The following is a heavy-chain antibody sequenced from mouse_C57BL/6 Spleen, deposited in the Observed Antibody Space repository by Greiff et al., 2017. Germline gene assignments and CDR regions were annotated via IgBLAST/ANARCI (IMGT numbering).Heavy chain of an antibody. V-gene: IGHV2-2*01. CDR2: IWSGGST. CDR3: ARIYYDYGGFAY. Sequence: QVHVKQSGPGLVQPSQSLSITCTVSGFSLTSYGVHWVRQSPGKGLEWLGVIWSGGSTDYNAAFISRLSISKDNSKSQVFFKMNSLQADDTAIYYCARIYYDYGGFAYWGQGTLVTVSA. J-gene: IGHJ3*01. CDR1: GFSLTSYG. D-gene: IGHD2-4*01.